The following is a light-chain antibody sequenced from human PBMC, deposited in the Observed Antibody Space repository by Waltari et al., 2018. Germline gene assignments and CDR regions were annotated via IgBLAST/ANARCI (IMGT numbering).Light chain of an antibody. V-gene: IGKV3-15*01. CDR2: GAS. J-gene: IGKJ1*01. CDR3: QQYNNYWT. Sequence: EIVMTQSPASLSVSPGERATLSCWASQTVSINLAWYQQKPGQAPRLLIHGASTRATGVPARSSGSGSGTEFTLTISSLRSEDFAVYYCQQYNNYWTFGQGTKVEIK. CDR1: QTVSIN.